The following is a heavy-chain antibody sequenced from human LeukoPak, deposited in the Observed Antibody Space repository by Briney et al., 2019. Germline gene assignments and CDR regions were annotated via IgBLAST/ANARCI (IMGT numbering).Heavy chain of an antibody. Sequence: SETLSLTCTVSGFSVTTVSYCWGWLRQPPGKGLEWIGYDYCGGNTNYDPSLKRRVTISVDTSKNQFSLTLTSVTAADTAVYFCARDHFGSLDSWGQGILVTVSS. V-gene: IGHV4-61*01. CDR1: GFSVTTVSYC. CDR2: DYCGGNT. D-gene: IGHD3-10*01. CDR3: ARDHFGSLDS. J-gene: IGHJ4*02.